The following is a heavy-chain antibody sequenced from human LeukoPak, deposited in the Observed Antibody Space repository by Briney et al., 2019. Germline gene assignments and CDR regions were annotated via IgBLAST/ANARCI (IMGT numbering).Heavy chain of an antibody. J-gene: IGHJ3*02. V-gene: IGHV3-13*01. CDR3: ARRGFLTSPVGAYDI. Sequence: GALRLSCAASGFTFSSYDMHWVRQATGKGLEWVAAIGTAGDTYYPGPVKGRFTISRDNAKNSLDLQMNSLRAEDTAVYYCARRGFLTSPVGAYDIWGQGTVVTVSS. CDR1: GFTFSSYD. D-gene: IGHD3-22*01. CDR2: IGTAGDT.